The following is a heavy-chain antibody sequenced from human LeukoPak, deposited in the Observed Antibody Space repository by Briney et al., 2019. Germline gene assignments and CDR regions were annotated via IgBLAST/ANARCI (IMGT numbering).Heavy chain of an antibody. J-gene: IGHJ6*02. CDR3: ARAKLGYCSSTSCFVDYYYGMDV. CDR1: GGTFSSYA. Sequence: GASVKVSCKASGGTFSSYATGWVRQAPGQGLEWMGGIIPIFGTANYAQKFQGRVTITADESTSTAYMELSSLRSEDTAVYYCARAKLGYCSSTSCFVDYYYGMDVWGQGTTVTVSS. D-gene: IGHD2-2*01. CDR2: IIPIFGTA. V-gene: IGHV1-69*13.